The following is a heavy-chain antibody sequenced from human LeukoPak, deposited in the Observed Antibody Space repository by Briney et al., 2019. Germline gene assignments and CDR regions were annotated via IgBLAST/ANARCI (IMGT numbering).Heavy chain of an antibody. V-gene: IGHV5-10-1*01. D-gene: IGHD3-22*01. CDR1: GYSFTSYW. Sequence: GESLKISCKGSGYSFTSYWISWVRQMPRKGLEWMGRIDPSDSYTNYSPSFQGHVTISADKSISTAYLQWSSLKASDTAMYYCARHSTGYYDSSGYLFDYWGQGTLVTVSS. CDR3: ARHSTGYYDSSGYLFDY. J-gene: IGHJ4*02. CDR2: IDPSDSYT.